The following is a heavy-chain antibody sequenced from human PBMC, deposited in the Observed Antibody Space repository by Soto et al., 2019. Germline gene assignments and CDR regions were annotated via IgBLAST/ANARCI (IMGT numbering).Heavy chain of an antibody. CDR1: GFTFSSYW. CDR3: AITGQWLLPHWYFDL. V-gene: IGHV3-74*01. CDR2: INSDGSST. D-gene: IGHD6-19*01. J-gene: IGHJ2*01. Sequence: EVQLVESGGGLVQPGGSLRLSCAASGFTFSSYWMHWVRQAPGKGLLWVSRINSDGSSTSYADSVKGRFTIPRDNAKNTLDLQMNRLRAEDTAVYYCAITGQWLLPHWYFDLWGRGTLVTVSS.